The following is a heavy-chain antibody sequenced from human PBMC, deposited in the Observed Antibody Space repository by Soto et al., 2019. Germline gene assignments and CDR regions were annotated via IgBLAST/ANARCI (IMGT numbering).Heavy chain of an antibody. CDR2: IYYSGST. CDR1: GGSISSSSYY. J-gene: IGHJ4*02. V-gene: IGHV4-39*01. D-gene: IGHD3-22*01. Sequence: TSETLSLTCTVSGGSISSSSYYWGWIRQPPGKGLEWIGSIYYSGSTYYNPSLKSRVTISVDTSKNQFSLKLSSVTAADTAVYYCANLYDSIYFDYWGQGTLVTVSS. CDR3: ANLYDSIYFDY.